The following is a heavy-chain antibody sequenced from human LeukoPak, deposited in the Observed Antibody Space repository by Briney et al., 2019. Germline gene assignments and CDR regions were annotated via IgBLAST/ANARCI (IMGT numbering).Heavy chain of an antibody. CDR1: GYTFTSYG. Sequence: GASVKVSCKASGYTFTSYGISWVRQAPGQGLEWMGWMNPNSGNTGYAQKFQGRVTMTRNTSISTAYMELSSLRSEDTAVYYCARGRIVRGVIISPPYYYYYYYMDVWSKGTTVTISS. V-gene: IGHV1-8*02. CDR2: MNPNSGNT. J-gene: IGHJ6*03. CDR3: ARGRIVRGVIISPPYYYYYYYMDV. D-gene: IGHD3-10*01.